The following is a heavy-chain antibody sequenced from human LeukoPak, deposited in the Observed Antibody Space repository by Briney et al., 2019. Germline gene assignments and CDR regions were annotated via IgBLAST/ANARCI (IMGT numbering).Heavy chain of an antibody. Sequence: PGGSLRLSCAASGFKFDDYGMSWVRQAPGKGLEWVCDINWNGAWTGYADSVKGRFTISRDNAKNSLYLQMNSLRAEGTALCYCAGYYYDSSRGFDLWGQGTLVTVSA. D-gene: IGHD3-22*01. CDR3: AGYYYDSSRGFDL. CDR1: GFKFDDYG. CDR2: INWNGAWT. J-gene: IGHJ5*02. V-gene: IGHV3-20*04.